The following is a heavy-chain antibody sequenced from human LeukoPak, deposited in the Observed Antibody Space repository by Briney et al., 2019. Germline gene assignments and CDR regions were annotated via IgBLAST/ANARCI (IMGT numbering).Heavy chain of an antibody. CDR3: ARHMPYYYDSSGYYYEGADFDY. CDR2: IYYSGSS. Sequence: SSETLSLTCTVSGGSISSSSYYWGWIRQPPGKGLEWIGSIYYSGSSYYNPSLKSRVTISVDTSKNQFSLKLSSVTAADTAVYYCARHMPYYYDSSGYYYEGADFDYWGQGTLVTVSS. V-gene: IGHV4-39*01. CDR1: GGSISSSSYY. J-gene: IGHJ4*02. D-gene: IGHD3-22*01.